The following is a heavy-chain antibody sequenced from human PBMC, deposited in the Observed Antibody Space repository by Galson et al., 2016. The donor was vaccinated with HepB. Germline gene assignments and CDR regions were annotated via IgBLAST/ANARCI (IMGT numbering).Heavy chain of an antibody. Sequence: SLRLSCAASGFTFSSYAMSWIRLAPGEGPEWVSVISGSGDKTYYANLVKGRFTISRDNSKNTLNLQMDSLRAADTAVYYCAKFSSDWHYFDYWGQGILVTVSS. CDR2: ISGSGDKT. D-gene: IGHD6-19*01. CDR1: GFTFSSYA. CDR3: AKFSSDWHYFDY. V-gene: IGHV3-23*01. J-gene: IGHJ4*02.